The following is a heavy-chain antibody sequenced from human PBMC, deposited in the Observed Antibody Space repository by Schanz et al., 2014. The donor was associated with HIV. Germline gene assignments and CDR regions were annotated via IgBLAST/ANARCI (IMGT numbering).Heavy chain of an antibody. D-gene: IGHD5-12*01. CDR3: AREPNYSGFDC. J-gene: IGHJ4*02. Sequence: QVQLVQSGAEVKKPGASVKVSCKASGYTFTSYDINWVRQATGQGPEWMGGINPNSGGTKSAQKFQGRVTMTRDTSISTAYMELRSLRSDDTAVYYCAREPNYSGFDCWGQGTLVIVAS. V-gene: IGHV1-2*02. CDR1: GYTFTSYD. CDR2: INPNSGGT.